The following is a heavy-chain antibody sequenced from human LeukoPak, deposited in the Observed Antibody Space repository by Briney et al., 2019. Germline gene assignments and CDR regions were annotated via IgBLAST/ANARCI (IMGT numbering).Heavy chain of an antibody. CDR2: ILSDGSKE. D-gene: IGHD4-11*01. CDR3: ARDDYGNYVY. CDR1: GFTFSSYG. V-gene: IGHV3-33*01. J-gene: IGHJ4*02. Sequence: GESLRLSCAASGFTFSSYGMHWVRQAPGKGLEWVAVILSDGSKEFYTDSVKGRFTISRDNAKNSVFLQMNSLRAEDTAVYYCARDDYGNYVYWGQGTLVTVSS.